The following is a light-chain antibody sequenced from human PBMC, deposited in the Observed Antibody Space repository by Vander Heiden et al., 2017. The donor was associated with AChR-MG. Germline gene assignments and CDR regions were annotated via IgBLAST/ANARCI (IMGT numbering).Light chain of an antibody. Sequence: EIVMTQSPATLSVSRGERATLSCRASQSVGSNLAWYQQKPGQAPRLLIYGASTMDTGIPASFSGTGSGTEFTLTISSLQSEDFAVYHCQQYSNWPLTFGGGTKVAIK. CDR1: QSVGSN. J-gene: IGKJ4*01. CDR3: QQYSNWPLT. V-gene: IGKV3-15*01. CDR2: GAS.